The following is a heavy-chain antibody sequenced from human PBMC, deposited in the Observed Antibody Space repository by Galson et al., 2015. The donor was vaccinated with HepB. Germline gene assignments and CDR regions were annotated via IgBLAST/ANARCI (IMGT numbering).Heavy chain of an antibody. CDR3: ARVIRWTWFDP. CDR1: GGSIGSSSYY. Sequence: SETLSLTCTVSGGSIGSSSYYWGWIRQPPGKGLEWIGSIYYSGSTYYNPSLKSRVTISVDTSKNQFSLKLSSVTAADTAVYYRARVIRWTWFDPWGQGTLVTVSS. CDR2: IYYSGST. V-gene: IGHV4-39*07. J-gene: IGHJ5*02. D-gene: IGHD3/OR15-3a*01.